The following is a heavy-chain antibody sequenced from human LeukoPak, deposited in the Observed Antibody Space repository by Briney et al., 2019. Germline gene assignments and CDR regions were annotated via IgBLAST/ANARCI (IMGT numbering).Heavy chain of an antibody. D-gene: IGHD3-16*01. V-gene: IGHV3-30*04. Sequence: GGSLRLSCAASGFSFSRHAMHWVRQAPGTGLEWVSFISYDGNNQYYADSVKGRFTISRDNSKNTLYLQMNSLRTEDTAVYYCAKDAGDQGYFDYWGQGTLVTVSS. CDR3: AKDAGDQGYFDY. J-gene: IGHJ4*02. CDR1: GFSFSRHA. CDR2: ISYDGNNQ.